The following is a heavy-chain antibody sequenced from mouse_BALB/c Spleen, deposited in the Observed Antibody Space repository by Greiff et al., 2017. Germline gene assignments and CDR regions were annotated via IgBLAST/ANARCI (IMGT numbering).Heavy chain of an antibody. Sequence: EVQLQQSGAELVKPGASVKLSCTASGFNIKDYYMHWVKQRPEQGLEWIGWIDPENGNTIYDPKFQGKASITADTSSNTAYLQLSSLTSEDTAVYYCAPYDSLFAYWGQGTLVTVSA. J-gene: IGHJ3*01. CDR2: IDPENGNT. CDR1: GFNIKDYY. CDR3: APYDSLFAY. D-gene: IGHD2-4*01. V-gene: IGHV14-1*02.